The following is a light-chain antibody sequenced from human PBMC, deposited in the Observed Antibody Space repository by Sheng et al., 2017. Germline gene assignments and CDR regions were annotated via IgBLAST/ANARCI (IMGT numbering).Light chain of an antibody. CDR1: QSVSSSY. J-gene: IGKJ5*01. V-gene: IGKV3-20*01. Sequence: EIVLTQSPGTLSLSPGERVTLSCRASQSVSSSYLAWYQQKPGQAPRLLIYGASSRATGIPDRFSGSGSGTDFTLTISSLQPEDFATYYCQQSYSTHFTFGQGTRLEIK. CDR3: QQSYSTHFT. CDR2: GAS.